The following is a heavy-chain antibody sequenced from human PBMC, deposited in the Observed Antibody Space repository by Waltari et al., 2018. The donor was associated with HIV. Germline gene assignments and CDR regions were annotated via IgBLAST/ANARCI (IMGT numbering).Heavy chain of an antibody. CDR1: GFTFSNYA. D-gene: IGHD2-2*01. CDR2: IAYDGSNT. V-gene: IGHV3-30-3*01. J-gene: IGHJ4*02. CDR3: ARDPQYCSSTSCSYYLDY. Sequence: QVQLVESGGGVVQPGRSLRLSCAASGFTFSNYAMHWVRQAPGKGLEGVAVIAYDGSNTYYADSVKGRFIISRDNSKNTLYLQMNILRAEDTAVYYCARDPQYCSSTSCSYYLDYWGQGTLVTVSS.